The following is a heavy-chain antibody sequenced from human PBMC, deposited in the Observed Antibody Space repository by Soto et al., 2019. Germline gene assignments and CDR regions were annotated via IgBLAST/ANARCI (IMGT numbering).Heavy chain of an antibody. CDR2: INHSGST. V-gene: IGHV4-34*01. CDR3: ARWGKYCTNGVCYLPFDY. CDR1: GGSFSGYY. D-gene: IGHD2-8*01. J-gene: IGHJ4*02. Sequence: SETLSLTCAVYGGSFSGYYWSWIRQPPGKGLEWIGEINHSGSTNYNPSLKSRVTISVDTSKNQFSLKLSSVTAADTAVYYCARWGKYCTNGVCYLPFDYWGQGTLVTVSS.